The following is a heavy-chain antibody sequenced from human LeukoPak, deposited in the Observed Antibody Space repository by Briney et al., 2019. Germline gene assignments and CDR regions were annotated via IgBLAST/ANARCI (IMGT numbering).Heavy chain of an antibody. Sequence: SETLSLTCTVSGGSISSYYWSWVRQPPGKRLEWIGYIYYSGSTYYNPSLKSRVTISVDRSKNQFSLKLSSVTAADTAVYYCARAAARGWFDPWGQGTLVTVSS. CDR3: ARAAARGWFDP. CDR2: IYYSGST. J-gene: IGHJ5*02. CDR1: GGSISSYY. V-gene: IGHV4-59*12. D-gene: IGHD2-2*01.